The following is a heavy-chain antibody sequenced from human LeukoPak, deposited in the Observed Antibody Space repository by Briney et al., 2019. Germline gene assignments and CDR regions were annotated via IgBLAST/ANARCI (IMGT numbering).Heavy chain of an antibody. CDR1: GYTFSEYY. D-gene: IGHD6-13*01. CDR3: ARDRGITPPDTFDY. Sequence: ASVKVSCKASGYTFSEYYIHWVRQAPGQGLEWMGWIKPNSGGTKSAQKFQGRVTMTSDTSIRAAYLELSRLRSDDTAVYYCARDRGITPPDTFDYWGQGTLVTVAS. J-gene: IGHJ4*02. V-gene: IGHV1-2*02. CDR2: IKPNSGGT.